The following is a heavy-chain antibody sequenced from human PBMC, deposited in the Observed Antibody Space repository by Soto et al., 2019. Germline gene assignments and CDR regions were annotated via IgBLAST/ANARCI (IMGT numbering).Heavy chain of an antibody. V-gene: IGHV4-4*02. CDR2: IYHSGST. J-gene: IGHJ4*02. D-gene: IGHD3-22*01. CDR3: ARVLPVNSGVITTFDY. CDR1: GGSISSSNW. Sequence: NPSETLSLTCAVSGGSISSSNWWSWVRQPPGKGLEWIGEIYHSGSTNYNPSLKSRVTISVDKSKNQFSLKLSSVTAADTAVYYCARVLPVNSGVITTFDYWGQGTLVTVSS.